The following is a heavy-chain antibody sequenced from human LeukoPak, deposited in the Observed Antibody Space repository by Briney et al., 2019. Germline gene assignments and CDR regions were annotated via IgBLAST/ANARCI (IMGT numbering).Heavy chain of an antibody. J-gene: IGHJ6*03. V-gene: IGHV4-39*02. CDR2: IYHSGST. CDR1: GGSISSSSYY. Sequence: SETLSLTCTVSGGSISSSSYYWGWIRQPPGKGLEWIGSIYHSGSTYYNPSLKSRVTISVDTSKNQFSLKLSSVTAADTAVYYCAREGKITMVRGVIRYYYMDVWGKGTTVTISS. CDR3: AREGKITMVRGVIRYYYMDV. D-gene: IGHD3-10*01.